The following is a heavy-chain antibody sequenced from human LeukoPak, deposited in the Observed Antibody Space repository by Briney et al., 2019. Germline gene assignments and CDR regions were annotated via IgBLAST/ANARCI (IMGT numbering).Heavy chain of an antibody. CDR3: VRDWDWSFDY. CDR1: GFTFSSYS. V-gene: IGHV3-48*01. Sequence: GGSLRLSCEASGFTFSSYSMNWVRQAPGKGLEWASYISRKSSTTYYADSVKGRFTISRDDATNSLFLQMNSLRAEDTAVYFCVRDWDWSFDYWGQGILVTVSS. J-gene: IGHJ4*02. D-gene: IGHD3/OR15-3a*01. CDR2: ISRKSSTT.